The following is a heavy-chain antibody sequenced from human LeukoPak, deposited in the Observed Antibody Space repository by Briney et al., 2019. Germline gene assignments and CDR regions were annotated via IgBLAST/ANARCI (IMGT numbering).Heavy chain of an antibody. CDR3: ARDSVTIFGVVSFNLMAFDY. D-gene: IGHD3-3*01. J-gene: IGHJ4*02. Sequence: ASXXVSCKASGYTFTSYGISWVRQAPGQGLEWMGWISAYNGNTNYAQKLQGRVTITTDTSTSTAYMELRSLRSDDTAVYYCARDSVTIFGVVSFNLMAFDYWGQGTLVTVSS. V-gene: IGHV1-18*01. CDR2: ISAYNGNT. CDR1: GYTFTSYG.